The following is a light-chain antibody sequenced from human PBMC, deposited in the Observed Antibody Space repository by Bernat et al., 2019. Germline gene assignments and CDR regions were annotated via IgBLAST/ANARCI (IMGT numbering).Light chain of an antibody. CDR2: EVS. CDR1: SSDVGGYNY. V-gene: IGLV2-8*01. J-gene: IGLJ1*01. CDR3: SSDAGSSKYV. Sequence: QSALTQPPSASGSPGQSVTISCTGTSSDVGGYNYVSWYQQHPDKAPKLIISEVSKRPSGVPDRFSGSKSGNTASLTVSGLQAEDEADYYCSSDAGSSKYVFGTGTKVTVL.